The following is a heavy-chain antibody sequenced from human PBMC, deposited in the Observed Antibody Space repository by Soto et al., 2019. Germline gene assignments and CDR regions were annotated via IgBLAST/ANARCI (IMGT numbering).Heavy chain of an antibody. CDR1: GASISSSSFY. Sequence: QLQLQESGPGLVKPSETLSLTCSVSGASISSSSFYWGWIRQPPGKGLESIANIYYDGNTYYNPSLKSRVPRSVDTSKNQFSLKLRSVTAADTAVYYCVRSHIVPRLFMHPYDNWGQGTLVTVSS. CDR3: VRSHIVPRLFMHPYDN. D-gene: IGHD6-6*01. CDR2: IYYDGNT. J-gene: IGHJ4*02. V-gene: IGHV4-39*01.